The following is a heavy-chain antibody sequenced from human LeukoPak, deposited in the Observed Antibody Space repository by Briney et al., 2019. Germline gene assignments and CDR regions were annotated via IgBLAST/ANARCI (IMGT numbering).Heavy chain of an antibody. Sequence: PSETLSLTCTVSGGSISSGSYYWSWIRQPAGKGLGWIGRIYTSGSTNYNPSLKSRVTISVDTSKNQFSLKLSSVTAADTAVYYCARSGLYCSGGSCRNWFDPWGQGTLVTVSS. CDR2: IYTSGST. CDR1: GGSISSGSYY. V-gene: IGHV4-61*02. D-gene: IGHD2-15*01. CDR3: ARSGLYCSGGSCRNWFDP. J-gene: IGHJ5*02.